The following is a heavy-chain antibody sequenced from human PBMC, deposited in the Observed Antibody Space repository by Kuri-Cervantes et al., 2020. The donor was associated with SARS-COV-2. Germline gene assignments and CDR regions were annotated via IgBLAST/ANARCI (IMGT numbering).Heavy chain of an antibody. CDR3: ARPPDPVGSGYGMDV. J-gene: IGHJ6*02. Sequence: SVKVSCKASGYTFTGYYMHWVRQAPGQGLEWMGGIIPIFGTANYAQKFQGRVTITADESTSTAYMELSSLRSEDTAVYYCARPPDPVGSGYGMDVWGQGTTVTVSS. D-gene: IGHD3-10*01. CDR1: GYTFTGYY. V-gene: IGHV1-69*13. CDR2: IIPIFGTA.